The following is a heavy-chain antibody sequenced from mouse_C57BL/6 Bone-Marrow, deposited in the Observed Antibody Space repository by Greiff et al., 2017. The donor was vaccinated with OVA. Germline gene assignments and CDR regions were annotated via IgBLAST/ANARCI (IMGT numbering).Heavy chain of an antibody. D-gene: IGHD2-1*01. CDR3: ARDYGNSSWFAY. CDR1: GFTFSSYA. CDR2: ISDGGSYT. J-gene: IGHJ3*01. V-gene: IGHV5-4*01. Sequence: VQLQQSGGGLVKPGGSLKLSCAASGFTFSSYAMSWVRQTPEKRLEWVSTISDGGSYTYYPDNVKGRFTISRDNAKNNLYLQMSHLKSEDTAMYYCARDYGNSSWFAYWGQGTLVTVSA.